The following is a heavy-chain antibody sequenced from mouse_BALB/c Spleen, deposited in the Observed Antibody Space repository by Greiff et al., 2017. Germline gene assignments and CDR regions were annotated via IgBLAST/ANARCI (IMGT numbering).Heavy chain of an antibody. D-gene: IGHD2-4*01. CDR1: GFTFSSYA. V-gene: IGHV5-6-5*01. J-gene: IGHJ2*01. CDR3: ARGDYDYDEGPNFDY. CDR2: ISSGGST. Sequence: DVMLVESGGGLVKPGGSLKLSCAASGFTFSSYAMSWVRQTPEKRLEWVASISSGGSTYYPDSVKGRFTISRDNARNILYLQMSSLRSEDTAMYYCARGDYDYDEGPNFDYWGQGTTLTVSS.